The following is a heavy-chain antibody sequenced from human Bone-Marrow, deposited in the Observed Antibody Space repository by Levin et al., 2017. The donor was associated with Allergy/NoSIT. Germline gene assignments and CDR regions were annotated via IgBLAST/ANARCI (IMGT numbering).Heavy chain of an antibody. CDR1: GFTFSDYY. CDR2: ISSSGSTI. J-gene: IGHJ5*02. Sequence: LSLTCAASGFTFSDYYMSWIRQAPGKGLEWVSYISSSGSTIYYADSVKGRFTISRDNAKNSLYLQMNSLRAEDTAVYYCARGGWHEYSSSSYNWFDPWGQGTLVTVSS. D-gene: IGHD6-6*01. V-gene: IGHV3-11*01. CDR3: ARGGWHEYSSSSYNWFDP.